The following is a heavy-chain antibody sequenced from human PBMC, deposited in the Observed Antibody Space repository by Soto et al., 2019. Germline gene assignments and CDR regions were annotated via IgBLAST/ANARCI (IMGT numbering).Heavy chain of an antibody. CDR1: GFTITSSA. CDR2: IVVGSGNT. V-gene: IGHV1-58*02. Sequence: ASVKVSCKASGFTITSSAMQWVRQARGQRLEWIGWIVVGSGNTNYAQKFQERVTITRDMSTSTAYMELSSLRSEDTAVYYCAANNRGSDYWGQGTLVTVSS. CDR3: AANNRGSDY. J-gene: IGHJ4*02. D-gene: IGHD3-10*01.